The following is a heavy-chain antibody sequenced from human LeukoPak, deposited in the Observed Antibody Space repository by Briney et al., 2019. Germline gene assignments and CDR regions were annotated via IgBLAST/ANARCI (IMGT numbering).Heavy chain of an antibody. V-gene: IGHV5-51*01. CDR1: GYNFPTYW. CDR2: IYPGDSDT. CDR3: AKAATGYFDD. D-gene: IGHD1-1*01. Sequence: GESLKISCKGSGYNFPTYWIGWVRQMPGKGLEWMGIIYPGDSDTIYSPSFQGQVTISADKPISTAYLQWSSLKASDTAMYYCAKAATGYFDDWGQGTLVTVSS. J-gene: IGHJ4*02.